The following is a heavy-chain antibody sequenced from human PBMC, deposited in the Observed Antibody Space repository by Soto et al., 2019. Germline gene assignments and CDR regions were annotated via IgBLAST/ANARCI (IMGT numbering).Heavy chain of an antibody. CDR3: ASGFDCSSTSCYLHFYYGMDV. J-gene: IGHJ6*02. V-gene: IGHV1-3*01. Sequence: ASVKVSCKASGYTFTSYAMHWVRQAPGQSLEWMGWINAGNGNTKYSQKFQGRVTITRDTSASTAYMELSSLRSEDTAVYYCASGFDCSSTSCYLHFYYGMDVWGQGTTVTVSS. D-gene: IGHD2-2*01. CDR1: GYTFTSYA. CDR2: INAGNGNT.